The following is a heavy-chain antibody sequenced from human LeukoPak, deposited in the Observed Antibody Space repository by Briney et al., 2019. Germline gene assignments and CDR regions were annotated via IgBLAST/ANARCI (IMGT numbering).Heavy chain of an antibody. CDR2: ISESGRTI. CDR3: ARSYGDYTPIDY. V-gene: IGHV3-48*03. Sequence: PGGSLRLSCVASGFTFSSYEMNWVRQAPGQGLEWVSFISESGRTIYYADSVKGRFTISRDNAKNSLYLKLNSLRVEDTAVYYCARSYGDYTPIDYWGQGTLVTVSS. D-gene: IGHD4-17*01. J-gene: IGHJ4*02. CDR1: GFTFSSYE.